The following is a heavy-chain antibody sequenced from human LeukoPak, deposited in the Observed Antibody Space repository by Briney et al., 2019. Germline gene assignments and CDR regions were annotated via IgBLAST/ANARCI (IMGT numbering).Heavy chain of an antibody. D-gene: IGHD3-10*01. CDR3: ARYYGAGSYSTYYYFGMDV. CDR2: IYYSEST. J-gene: IGHJ6*02. Sequence: SETLSLTCTVSGVSIRSYYWTWIRQSPGKGLEWIGYIYYSESTNYNPSLKSPVTISLETSKNQFSLRLSSVPAAETAVYYCARYYGAGSYSTYYYFGMDVWGQGTTVTVSS. V-gene: IGHV4-59*08. CDR1: GVSIRSYY.